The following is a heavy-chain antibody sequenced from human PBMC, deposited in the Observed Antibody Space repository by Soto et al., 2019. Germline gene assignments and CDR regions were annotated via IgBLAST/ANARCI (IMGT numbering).Heavy chain of an antibody. CDR3: ATYYDSSGPTFDY. D-gene: IGHD3-22*01. CDR1: GGSISSGDHY. Sequence: QVQLQESGPGLVKPSQTLSLTCTVSGGSISSGDHYWSWLRQPPGKGLEWIAYLYYSGTPYYNPSLESRVTISVDTSKNQFSLKLSSVTAADTAVYYCATYYDSSGPTFDYWGRGTLVTVSS. J-gene: IGHJ4*02. V-gene: IGHV4-30-4*01. CDR2: LYYSGTP.